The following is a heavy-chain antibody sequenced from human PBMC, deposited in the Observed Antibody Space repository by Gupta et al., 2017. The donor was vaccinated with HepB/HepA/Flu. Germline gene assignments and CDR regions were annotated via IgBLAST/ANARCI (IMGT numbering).Heavy chain of an antibody. Sequence: EVQVVESGGALVQPGGSLRLSCAASGFTFSSYWMDWVRQAPGKGLEWEANIRQKGSETIYVESVKSRCTITRDNAKKSLYVQMDSLRAEDTAGYYCSGSLDYGGQGTLVTVSS. D-gene: IGHD1-26*01. CDR3: SGSLDY. CDR2: IRQKGSET. V-gene: IGHV3-7*01. CDR1: GFTFSSYW. J-gene: IGHJ4*02.